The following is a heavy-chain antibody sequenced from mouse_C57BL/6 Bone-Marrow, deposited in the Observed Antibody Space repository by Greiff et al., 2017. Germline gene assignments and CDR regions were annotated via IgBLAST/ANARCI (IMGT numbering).Heavy chain of an antibody. CDR1: GYTFTSYW. J-gene: IGHJ1*03. D-gene: IGHD1-1*01. V-gene: IGHV1-74*01. Sequence: QVQLQQPGAELVKPGASVKVSCKASGYTFTSYWMHWVKQRPGQGLEWIGRIHPSDSDTNYNQKFKGKATLTVDKSSSTAYMQLSSLTSEDSAVYYCAIRLTAVVATKWYFDVWGTAATVTVSS. CDR3: AIRLTAVVATKWYFDV. CDR2: IHPSDSDT.